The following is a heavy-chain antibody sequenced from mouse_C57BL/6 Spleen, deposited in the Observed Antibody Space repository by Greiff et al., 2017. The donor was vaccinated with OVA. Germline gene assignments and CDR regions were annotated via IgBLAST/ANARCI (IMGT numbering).Heavy chain of an antibody. J-gene: IGHJ4*01. Sequence: VQLQQSGAELVRPGTSVKMSCKASGYTFTNYRIGWVKQRPGHGLEWIGDIYPGGGSTNYNEKFKGKATLTVDKSSSTAYMQFSSLTSEDSAIYYCARSGGNYAMDYWGQGTSVTVSS. CDR3: ARSGGNYAMDY. CDR2: IYPGGGST. CDR1: GYTFTNYR. D-gene: IGHD1-1*02. V-gene: IGHV1-63*01.